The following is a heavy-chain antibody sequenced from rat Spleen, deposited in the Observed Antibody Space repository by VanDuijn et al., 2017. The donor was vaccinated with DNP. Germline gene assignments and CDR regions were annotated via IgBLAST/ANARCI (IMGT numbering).Heavy chain of an antibody. V-gene: IGHV5S10*01. CDR3: TRGPIYYSSSYFPDY. CDR1: GLPFRDYN. D-gene: IGHD1-2*01. J-gene: IGHJ2*01. Sequence: EVQLVESGGGLIPPGRSLKVSCEASGLPFRDYNMAWVRQTPETGLEWVANIIYDGSRTHYRDSVKGRFTISRDNSKNILYLQMESLRSEDTATYYCTRGPIYYSSSYFPDYWGQGVMVTVSS. CDR2: IIYDGSRT.